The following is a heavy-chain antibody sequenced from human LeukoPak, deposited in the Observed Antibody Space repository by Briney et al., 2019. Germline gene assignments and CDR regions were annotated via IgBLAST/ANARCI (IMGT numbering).Heavy chain of an antibody. D-gene: IGHD7-27*01. CDR1: GGSFSGYY. CDR2: INHSGST. Sequence: SETLSLTCAVYGGSFSGYYWSWIRQPPGKGLEWIGEINHSGSTNYNPSLKSRVTISVDTSKNQFSLKLSSVTAADTAVHYCARGYWGSGYWGQGTLVTVSS. J-gene: IGHJ4*02. CDR3: ARGYWGSGY. V-gene: IGHV4-34*01.